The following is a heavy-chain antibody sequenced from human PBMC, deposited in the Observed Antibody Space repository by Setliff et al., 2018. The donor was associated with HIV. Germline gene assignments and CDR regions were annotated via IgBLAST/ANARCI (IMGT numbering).Heavy chain of an antibody. CDR3: ARARRDSYDRGRRNHYYIDV. V-gene: IGHV1-8*02. CDR2: MNPNSGNT. Sequence: GASVKVSCKASGGTFRTYAISWVRQATGQGLEWMGWMNPNSGNTGYAQKFQGRVTMTRDTSISTAYMELNNLKFEDTAVYYCARARRDSYDRGRRNHYYIDVWGKGTTVTVSS. D-gene: IGHD3-22*01. J-gene: IGHJ6*03. CDR1: GGTFRTYA.